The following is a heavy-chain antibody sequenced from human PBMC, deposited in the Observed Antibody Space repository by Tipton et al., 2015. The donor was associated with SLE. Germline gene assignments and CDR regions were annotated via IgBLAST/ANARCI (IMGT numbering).Heavy chain of an antibody. V-gene: IGHV4-4*09. CDR3: ARSSSSWSGSYDAFDI. Sequence: TLSLTCTVSGGSISNYYCSWIRQTPGKGLEWIGYIYTSGSTYYNPSLKSRVTISVDTSKNQFSLKLTSVTAADTAVYYCARSSSSWSGSYDAFDIWGQGTMVTVSS. D-gene: IGHD1-26*01. J-gene: IGHJ3*02. CDR1: GGSISNYY. CDR2: IYTSGST.